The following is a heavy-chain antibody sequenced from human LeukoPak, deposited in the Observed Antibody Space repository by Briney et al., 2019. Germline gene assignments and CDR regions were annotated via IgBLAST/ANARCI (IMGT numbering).Heavy chain of an antibody. D-gene: IGHD5-12*01. V-gene: IGHV1-69*06. CDR1: GGTFSSYA. CDR3: ARGGYSGYGNNWFDP. J-gene: IGHJ5*02. CDR2: IIPIFGTA. Sequence: EASVKVSCKASGGTFSSYAISWVRQAPGQGLEWMGGIIPIFGTANYAQKFQGRVTITADKSTSTAYMELSSLRSEDTAVYYCARGGYSGYGNNWFDPWGQGTLVTVSS.